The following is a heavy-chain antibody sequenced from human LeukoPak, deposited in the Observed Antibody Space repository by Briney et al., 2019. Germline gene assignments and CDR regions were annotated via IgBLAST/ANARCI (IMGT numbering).Heavy chain of an antibody. CDR3: ARDQVAAAGSYLQH. Sequence: GGSLRLSCAASGFTFSSYGMSWVRQAPGKGLEWVALISYDGSNKYYADSVKARFIISRDNSKNTLYLQMNSLRPEDTAVYYCARDQVAAAGSYLQHWGQGTLVTVSS. D-gene: IGHD6-13*01. CDR2: ISYDGSNK. V-gene: IGHV3-30*03. CDR1: GFTFSSYG. J-gene: IGHJ1*01.